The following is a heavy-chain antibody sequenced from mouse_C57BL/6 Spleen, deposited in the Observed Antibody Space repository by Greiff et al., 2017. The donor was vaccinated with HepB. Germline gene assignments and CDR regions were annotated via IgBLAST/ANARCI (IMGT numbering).Heavy chain of an antibody. J-gene: IGHJ3*01. CDR2: ISDGGSYT. V-gene: IGHV5-4*01. D-gene: IGHD2-3*01. CDR1: GFTFSSYA. CDR3: ARGRSDGYYAGVWFAY. Sequence: EVQLVESGGGLVKPGGSLKLSCAASGFTFSSYAMSWVRQTPEKRLEWVATISDGGSYTYYPDNVKGRFTISRDNAKNNLYLQMSHLKSEDTAMYYCARGRSDGYYAGVWFAYWGQGTLVTVSA.